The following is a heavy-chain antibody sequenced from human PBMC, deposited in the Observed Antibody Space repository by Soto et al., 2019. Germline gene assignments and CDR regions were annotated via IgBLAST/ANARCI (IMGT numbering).Heavy chain of an antibody. V-gene: IGHV3-21*01. D-gene: IGHD2-15*01. CDR3: ASATVVAATFDF. CDR2: ISSGSSNI. CDR1: GFAFRSYN. Sequence: ESMLLSCAASGFAFRSYNMNWVRQAPGKGLEWVASISSGSSNIYYADSVKGRFTISRDNAKNSLFLQMDSLRAEDSAVYYCASATVVAATFDFWGQGTLVTVSS. J-gene: IGHJ4*02.